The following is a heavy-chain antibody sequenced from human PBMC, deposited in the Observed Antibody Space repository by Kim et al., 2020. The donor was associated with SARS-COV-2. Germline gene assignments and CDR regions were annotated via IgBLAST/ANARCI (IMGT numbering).Heavy chain of an antibody. Sequence: GGSLRLSCAASGFTFSNYWMTWVRQAPGKGLEWVANIKQHGSEIYYVDSVKGRFTFSRDDAKNSLYLQMNSLRAEDTALYYCARSSAMDVWGQGTTVTVSS. CDR3: ARSSAMDV. V-gene: IGHV3-7*03. J-gene: IGHJ6*02. D-gene: IGHD2-15*01. CDR2: IKQHGSEI. CDR1: GFTFSNYW.